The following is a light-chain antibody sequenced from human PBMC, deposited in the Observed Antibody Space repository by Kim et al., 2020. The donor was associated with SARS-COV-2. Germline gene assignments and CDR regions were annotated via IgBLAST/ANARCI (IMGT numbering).Light chain of an antibody. V-gene: IGLV3-19*01. J-gene: IGLJ3*02. CDR2: GKN. CDR3: NSRDSSGNHWV. Sequence: ALGLTVRITCQGGSLRRYYTSWYQQKPGQATVLVIYGKNNRPSGIPDRFSGSSSGNTASLTITGAQAEDEADYYCNSRDSSGNHWVFGGGTQLTVL. CDR1: SLRRYY.